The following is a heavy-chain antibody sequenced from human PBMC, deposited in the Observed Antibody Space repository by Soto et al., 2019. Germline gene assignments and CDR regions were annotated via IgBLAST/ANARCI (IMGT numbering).Heavy chain of an antibody. J-gene: IGHJ4*02. Sequence: ASVKVSCKASGYTFTGYYMHWGRQAPGQGLEWMGWINPNSGGTNYAQKFQGRVSMTRDTSISTAYMELSRLRSDDTAVYYCARVITGDFLPTDYWGQGTLVTVSS. D-gene: IGHD7-27*01. CDR1: GYTFTGYY. CDR3: ARVITGDFLPTDY. CDR2: INPNSGGT. V-gene: IGHV1-2*02.